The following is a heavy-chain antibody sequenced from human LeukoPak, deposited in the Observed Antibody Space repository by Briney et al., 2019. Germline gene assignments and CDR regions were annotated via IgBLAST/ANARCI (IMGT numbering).Heavy chain of an antibody. CDR2: IYSGGST. D-gene: IGHD4-17*01. J-gene: IGHJ5*02. CDR3: ARASTPFYGDYNNWFDP. CDR1: GFTFSSYW. V-gene: IGHV3-53*01. Sequence: GGSLRLSCAASGFTFSSYWMHWVRQAPGKGLEWVSVIYSGGSTYYADSVKGRFTISRDNAKNSLYLQMNSLRAEDTAVYYCARASTPFYGDYNNWFDPWGQGTLVTVSS.